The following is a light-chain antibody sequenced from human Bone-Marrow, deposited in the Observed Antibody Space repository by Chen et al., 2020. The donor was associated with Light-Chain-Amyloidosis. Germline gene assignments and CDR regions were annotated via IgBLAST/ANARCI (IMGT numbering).Light chain of an antibody. CDR1: NIGSTS. V-gene: IGLV3-21*02. Sequence: SYVLTQPSSVSVAPGQTATIACGGNNIGSTSVHWYQQTPGQAPLLVVYDDSDRPSGIPARLSGSDSGNTDTLTISRVEAGDEADYYCQVWDRSSDRPVFGGGTKLTVL. CDR3: QVWDRSSDRPV. CDR2: DDS. J-gene: IGLJ3*02.